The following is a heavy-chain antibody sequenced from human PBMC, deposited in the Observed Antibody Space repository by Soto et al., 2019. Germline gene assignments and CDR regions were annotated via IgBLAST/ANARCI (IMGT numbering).Heavy chain of an antibody. J-gene: IGHJ5*02. Sequence: XGSLYLCFSPSGFTFSDYYMTWLRQAPGKGPECISYISFGSSFTNYADSVEGRFTISRDNAKNTLYLQMNSLRVEDTVVYYCARGLSIRILNYLDPWGQGVLVTVSS. CDR1: GFTFSDYY. CDR3: ARGLSIRILNYLDP. CDR2: ISFGSSFT. D-gene: IGHD2-15*01. V-gene: IGHV3-11*06.